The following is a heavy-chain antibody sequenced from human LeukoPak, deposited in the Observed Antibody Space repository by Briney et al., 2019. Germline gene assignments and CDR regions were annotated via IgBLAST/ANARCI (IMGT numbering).Heavy chain of an antibody. CDR1: GFTFGDYA. CDR2: IRSKAYGGTT. J-gene: IGHJ4*02. V-gene: IGHV3-49*04. D-gene: IGHD3-3*01. Sequence: PGGSLRLSCTASGFTFGDYAMSWVRQAPGKGPEWVGFIRSKAYGGTTEYAASVKGRFTISRDDSKSIAYLQMNSLKTEDTAVYYCTSEHYDFWSGYQYYFDYWGQGTLVTVSS. CDR3: TSEHYDFWSGYQYYFDY.